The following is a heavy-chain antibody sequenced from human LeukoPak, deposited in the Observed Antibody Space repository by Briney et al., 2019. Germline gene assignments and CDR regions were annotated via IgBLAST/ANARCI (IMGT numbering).Heavy chain of an antibody. Sequence: GGSLRPSCAASGFTFSNYALHWVRQAPGKGLEWVSSISSSSSYIYYADSVKGRFTISRDNAKDSLYLQMNSLRVEDTAVYYCARDVWYYSGGDYWGQGTLVTVSS. CDR3: ARDVWYYSGGDY. J-gene: IGHJ4*02. D-gene: IGHD3-10*01. CDR2: ISSSSSYI. CDR1: GFTFSNYA. V-gene: IGHV3-21*01.